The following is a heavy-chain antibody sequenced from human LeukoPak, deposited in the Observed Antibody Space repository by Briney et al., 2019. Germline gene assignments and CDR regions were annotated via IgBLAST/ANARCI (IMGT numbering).Heavy chain of an antibody. Sequence: ASVKVSRTASLYTLTGYYMHWVRPAPAQGLEWMGWRNPNSGGTNSTQQLQGRDTMTRDTYIITAYMELSRLRSDDTVVFYCARESKWELSSNWGEGTLVTPSS. CDR3: ARESKWELSSN. CDR2: RNPNSGGT. J-gene: IGHJ4*02. CDR1: LYTLTGYY. V-gene: IGHV1-2*02. D-gene: IGHD1-26*01.